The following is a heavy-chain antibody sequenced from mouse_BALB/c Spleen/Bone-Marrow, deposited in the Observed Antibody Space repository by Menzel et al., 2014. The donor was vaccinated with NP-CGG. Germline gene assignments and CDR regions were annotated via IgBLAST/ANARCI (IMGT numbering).Heavy chain of an antibody. D-gene: IGHD2-3*01. J-gene: IGHJ2*01. Sequence: EVQLVESGGGLVQPGGSRKLSCAASGFTLSSFGMHWVRQAPEKGLEWVAYISRGSSTLYYADTVKGRFTISRDNPKNTLFLQMTSLRSEDTAMYYCARGGYYVPSYFDYWGQGTTLTVSS. CDR1: GFTLSSFG. CDR2: ISRGSSTL. V-gene: IGHV5-17*02. CDR3: ARGGYYVPSYFDY.